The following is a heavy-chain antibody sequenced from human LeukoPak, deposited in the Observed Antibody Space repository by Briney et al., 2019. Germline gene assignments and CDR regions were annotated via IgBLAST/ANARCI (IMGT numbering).Heavy chain of an antibody. Sequence: SVKVSCKASGGTFGSYAISWVRQAPGLGLEWMGGIIPIFGTANYAQKFQGRVTITADESTSTAYMELSSLKSEDTAVYFCARTSLYCSGDSCNWFDPWGQGTRVTVSS. CDR1: GGTFGSYA. V-gene: IGHV1-69*13. CDR2: IIPIFGTA. CDR3: ARTSLYCSGDSCNWFDP. D-gene: IGHD2-15*01. J-gene: IGHJ5*02.